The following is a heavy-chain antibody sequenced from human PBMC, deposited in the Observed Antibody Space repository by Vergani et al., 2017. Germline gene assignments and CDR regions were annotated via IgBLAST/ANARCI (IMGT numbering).Heavy chain of an antibody. CDR3: ARGGIVATMDWFEP. CDR1: GGTFSSYA. V-gene: IGHV1-69*04. Sequence: QVQLVQSGAEVKKPGSSVKVSCKASGGTFSSYAISWVRQAPGQGLEWMGRIIPILGIANYAQKFQGRVTITADKSTSTAYMELSSLRSEDTAVYYCARGGIVATMDWFEPWGQGTLVTVSS. J-gene: IGHJ5*02. D-gene: IGHD5-12*01. CDR2: IIPILGIA.